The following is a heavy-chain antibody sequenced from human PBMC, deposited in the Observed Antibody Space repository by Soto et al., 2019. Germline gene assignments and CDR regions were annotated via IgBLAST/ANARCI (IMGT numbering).Heavy chain of an antibody. CDR1: GFTFSSYG. J-gene: IGHJ6*02. Sequence: PGGSLRLSCAASGFTFSSYGMHWVRQAPGKGLEWVAVISYDGSNKYYADSVKGRFTISRDNSKNTLYLQMNSLRAEDTAVYYCAKDSDSSGWYYYYYYGMDVWGQGTTVTVS. V-gene: IGHV3-30*18. CDR2: ISYDGSNK. D-gene: IGHD6-19*01. CDR3: AKDSDSSGWYYYYYYGMDV.